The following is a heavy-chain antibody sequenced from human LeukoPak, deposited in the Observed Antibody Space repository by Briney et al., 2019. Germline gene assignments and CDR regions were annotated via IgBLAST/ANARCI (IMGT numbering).Heavy chain of an antibody. CDR3: AKSNGYGLVDI. D-gene: IGHD3-10*01. Sequence: PSGTLSLTCAVSGGSISSSNWWSWVRQPPGKGLEWIGKIYHSGSTNYNPSLMSRVTISVDTPKNQCSLKLNSVTAADTAVYYCAKSNGYGLVDIWGQGTMVTVSS. CDR2: IYHSGST. J-gene: IGHJ3*02. CDR1: GGSISSSNW. V-gene: IGHV4-4*02.